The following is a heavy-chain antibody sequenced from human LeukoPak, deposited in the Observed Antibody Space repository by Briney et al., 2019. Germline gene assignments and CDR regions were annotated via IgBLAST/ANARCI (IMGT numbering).Heavy chain of an antibody. CDR1: GGSISSGSYY. CDR2: IYYSGST. CDR3: ASYGSIRYYYMDV. J-gene: IGHJ6*03. V-gene: IGHV4-39*07. D-gene: IGHD2-2*02. Sequence: SETLSLTCTVSGGSISSGSYYWGWIRQPPGKGLEWIGSIYYSGSTYYNPSLKSRVTISVDTSKNQFSLKLSSVTAADTAVYYCASYGSIRYYYMDVWGKGTTVTVSS.